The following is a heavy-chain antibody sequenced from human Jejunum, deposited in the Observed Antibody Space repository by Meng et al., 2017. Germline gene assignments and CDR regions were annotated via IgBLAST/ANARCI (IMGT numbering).Heavy chain of an antibody. CDR1: GASISSGYW. CDR2: IHHGGDT. CDR3: ARNGAYSADH. V-gene: IGHV4-4*02. J-gene: IGHJ4*02. Sequence: QGALKGSGPGLVEPSGTLSLHCAVSGASISSGYWWSWVRQPPGKGLEWIGEIHHGGDTNYNPSLKSRVTISVDKSNNQYSLRLTSVTAADTAMYYCARNGAYSADHWGQGTLVTVSS. D-gene: IGHD2-15*01.